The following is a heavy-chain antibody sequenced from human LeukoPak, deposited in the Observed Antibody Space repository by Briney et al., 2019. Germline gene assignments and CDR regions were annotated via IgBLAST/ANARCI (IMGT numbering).Heavy chain of an antibody. CDR2: IRSKAYGGTT. CDR3: TRGPIQLWPYYGMDA. CDR1: GFTFGDHA. D-gene: IGHD5-18*01. Sequence: PGGSLRLSCTASGFTFGDHAMSWVRQAPGKGLEWVGFIRSKAYGGTTEYAASVKGRFTISRDDSKSIAYLQMNSLKTEDTAVYYCTRGPIQLWPYYGMDAWGQGTTVIVSS. J-gene: IGHJ6*02. V-gene: IGHV3-49*04.